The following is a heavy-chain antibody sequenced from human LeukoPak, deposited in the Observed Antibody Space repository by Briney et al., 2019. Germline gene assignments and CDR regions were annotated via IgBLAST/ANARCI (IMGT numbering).Heavy chain of an antibody. D-gene: IGHD4-17*01. CDR1: GGSISSYY. CDR3: ARVNGDHLDY. CDR2: IYHSGGT. Sequence: SSETLSLTCTVSGGSISSYYWSWIRQAPGKGLEWIGYIYHSGGTNYNPSLKNRVTISVDTSKKQFSLRLSSVTAADTAVYYCARVNGDHLDYWGQGTLVTVSS. V-gene: IGHV4-59*01. J-gene: IGHJ4*02.